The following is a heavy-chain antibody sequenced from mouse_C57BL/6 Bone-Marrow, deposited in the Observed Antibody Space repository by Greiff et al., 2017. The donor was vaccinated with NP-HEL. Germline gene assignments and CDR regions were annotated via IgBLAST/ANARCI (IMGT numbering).Heavy chain of an antibody. CDR1: GFTFSSYG. Sequence: DVKLVESGGDLVKPGGSLKLSCAASGFTFSSYGMSWVRQTPDKRLEWVATISSGGSYTYYPDSVKGRFTISRDNAKNTLYLQMSSLKSEDTAMYYCARHLYYYGSSYEFAYWGQGTLVTVSA. CDR3: ARHLYYYGSSYEFAY. CDR2: ISSGGSYT. D-gene: IGHD1-1*01. J-gene: IGHJ3*01. V-gene: IGHV5-6*02.